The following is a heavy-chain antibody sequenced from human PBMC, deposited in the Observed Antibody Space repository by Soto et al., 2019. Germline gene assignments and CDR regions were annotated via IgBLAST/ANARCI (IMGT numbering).Heavy chain of an antibody. Sequence: ASVKVSCKASGGTFSSYAISWVRQAPGQGLEWMGGIIPIFGTANYAQKFQGRVTMTADESTSTAYMELSSLRSEDTAVYYCASSDRRYCSGGSCYGRLRYYYGMDVWGQGTTVTVSS. V-gene: IGHV1-69*13. CDR2: IIPIFGTA. CDR3: ASSDRRYCSGGSCYGRLRYYYGMDV. D-gene: IGHD2-15*01. CDR1: GGTFSSYA. J-gene: IGHJ6*02.